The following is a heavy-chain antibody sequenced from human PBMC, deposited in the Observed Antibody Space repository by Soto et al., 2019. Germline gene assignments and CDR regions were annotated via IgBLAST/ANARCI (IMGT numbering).Heavy chain of an antibody. V-gene: IGHV1-3*01. CDR3: ANRPPGGRYRGVFDY. D-gene: IGHD3-16*02. CDR1: GYTFPSYA. CDR2: INAGNGNT. Sequence: ASVKVSCKASGYTFPSYAMHWVRQAPGQRLEWMGWINAGNGNTKYSQKFQGRVTITRDTSASTAYMELSAVTTADTAVYYCANRPPGGRYRGVFDYWSQGTLVTVSS. J-gene: IGHJ4*02.